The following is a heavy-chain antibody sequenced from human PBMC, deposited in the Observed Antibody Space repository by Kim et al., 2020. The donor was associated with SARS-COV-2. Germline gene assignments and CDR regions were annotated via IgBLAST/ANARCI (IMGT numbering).Heavy chain of an antibody. Sequence: PSLKSRVTISVDTSKNQFSLKLSSVTAADTAVYYCARGITGDGRSALDPWGQGTLVTVSS. D-gene: IGHD7-27*01. V-gene: IGHV4-39*01. J-gene: IGHJ5*02. CDR3: ARGITGDGRSALDP.